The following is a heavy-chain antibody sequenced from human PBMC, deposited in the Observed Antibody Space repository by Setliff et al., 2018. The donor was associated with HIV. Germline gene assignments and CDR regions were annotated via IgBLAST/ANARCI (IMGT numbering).Heavy chain of an antibody. Sequence: GGSLRLSCAASGFTFGSFAMSWVRQAPGKGLEWVSTLSGSGVSTYYADSVKGRFTISRDNSKNTLYLQMSSLRAEDTAVSYCAKAHPGSSGLIDYWGQGTLVTVSS. CDR1: GFTFGSFA. V-gene: IGHV3-23*01. CDR2: LSGSGVST. J-gene: IGHJ4*02. D-gene: IGHD3-22*01. CDR3: AKAHPGSSGLIDY.